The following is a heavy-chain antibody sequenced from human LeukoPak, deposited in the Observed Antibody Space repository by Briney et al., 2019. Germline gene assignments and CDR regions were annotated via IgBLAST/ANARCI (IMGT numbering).Heavy chain of an antibody. D-gene: IGHD1-20*01. V-gene: IGHV4-59*12. CDR1: GGSISGYY. J-gene: IGHJ5*02. Sequence: KPSETLSLTCTVSGGSISGYYWSWIRQPPGKGLEWIGYIYYSGSTNYNPSLKSRVTISVDTSKNQFSLKLSSVTAADTAVYYCALTGTTGDWFDPWGQGTLVTVSS. CDR3: ALTGTTGDWFDP. CDR2: IYYSGST.